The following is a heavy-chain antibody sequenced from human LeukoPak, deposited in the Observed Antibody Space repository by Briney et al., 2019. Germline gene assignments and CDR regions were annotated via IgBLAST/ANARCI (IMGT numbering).Heavy chain of an antibody. V-gene: IGHV3-23*01. Sequence: GGSLRLSCAASGFTFSSYAMSWVRQAPGKGLEWVSAISGSGGSTYYADSVKGRFTISRDNSKNTLYLQMNSLRAEDTAVYYCVKDFEWFGELLRMGYFDYWGQGTLVTVSS. D-gene: IGHD3-10*01. J-gene: IGHJ4*02. CDR1: GFTFSSYA. CDR2: ISGSGGST. CDR3: VKDFEWFGELLRMGYFDY.